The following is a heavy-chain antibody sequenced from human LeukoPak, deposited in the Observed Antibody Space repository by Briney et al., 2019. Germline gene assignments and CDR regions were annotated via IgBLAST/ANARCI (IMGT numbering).Heavy chain of an antibody. CDR2: IKKDGSEK. CDR1: GFTFSSYW. J-gene: IGHJ4*02. V-gene: IGHV3-7*01. Sequence: GGSLRLSCAASGFTFSSYWMSWVRQVPGKGLEWVANIKKDGSEKYHVDSVKGRFTTSRDNAKNSLYLQMNSLRVEDTAVYYCARENDFWRWGQGTLVTVSS. D-gene: IGHD3-3*01. CDR3: ARENDFWR.